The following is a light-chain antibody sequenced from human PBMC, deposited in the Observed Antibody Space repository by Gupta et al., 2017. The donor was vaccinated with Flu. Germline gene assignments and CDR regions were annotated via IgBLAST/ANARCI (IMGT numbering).Light chain of an antibody. CDR1: QDVSTY. Sequence: IPMPPSPSSLSASGGDKVPLTCRASQDVSTYLHWYQQKPGQAPTLLIYAASNLQSGVPSRFSGSGSGTEFTLTISRLEPEDLATYYCQQSYTSPPAFGQGTKLEVK. CDR2: AAS. J-gene: IGKJ1*01. CDR3: QQSYTSPPA. V-gene: IGKV1-39*01.